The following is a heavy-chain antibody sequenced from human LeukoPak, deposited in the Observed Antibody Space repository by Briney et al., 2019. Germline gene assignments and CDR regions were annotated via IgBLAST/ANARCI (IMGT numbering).Heavy chain of an antibody. D-gene: IGHD2-15*01. Sequence: GGSLRLSCAASGFTFSSYWMAWVRQAPGKGLEWVANIKGDGSDKNYVDSVKGRFTISRDNAKNLLYLQMNSQRADDTAVYYCARVGYCSGGSCLEYWGQGTLVTVSS. V-gene: IGHV3-7*05. J-gene: IGHJ4*02. CDR3: ARVGYCSGGSCLEY. CDR1: GFTFSSYW. CDR2: IKGDGSDK.